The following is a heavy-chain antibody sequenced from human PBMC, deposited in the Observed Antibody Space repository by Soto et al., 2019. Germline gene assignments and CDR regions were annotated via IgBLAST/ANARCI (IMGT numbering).Heavy chain of an antibody. V-gene: IGHV4-59*12. J-gene: IGHJ4*02. D-gene: IGHD6-19*01. CDR2: INYNGNT. CDR1: GGAISNYF. Sequence: ETLSLTCIVSGGAISNYFWSWIRQPPGKGPEWLGYINYNGNTNYNPSLKNRATMSIDTSKREFSLKLRYVTAADTAVYYWARAVAGTICDYWGQGTLVTVSS. CDR3: ARAVAGTICDY.